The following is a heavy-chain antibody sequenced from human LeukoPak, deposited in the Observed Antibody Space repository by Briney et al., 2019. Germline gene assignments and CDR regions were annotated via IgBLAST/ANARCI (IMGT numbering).Heavy chain of an antibody. CDR3: TTDKNYDYNRAFDI. CDR2: IHSRNDGGAT. V-gene: IGHV3-15*01. CDR1: GFTFSSYW. J-gene: IGHJ3*02. Sequence: PGGSLRLSCAASGFTFSSYWMSWVRQAPGKGLEWPGRIHSRNDGGATDYAAAVKGRFSISRDDSKRTLFLQMNSLKTEDTAVYYCTTDKNYDYNRAFDIWGQGTMVTVSS. D-gene: IGHD1-14*01.